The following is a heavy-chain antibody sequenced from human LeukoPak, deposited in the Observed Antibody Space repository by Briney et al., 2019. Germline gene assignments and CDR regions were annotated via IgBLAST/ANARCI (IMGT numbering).Heavy chain of an antibody. V-gene: IGHV4-34*01. CDR2: INHSGST. Sequence: SETLSLTCAVYGGSFSGYYWSWIRQPPGKGLEWIGEINHSGSTNYNPSLKSRVTISVDTSKNQFSLKLSSVTAADTAVYYCARAQLRYFDWLSRDAFDIWGQGTMVTVSS. CDR1: GGSFSGYY. CDR3: ARAQLRYFDWLSRDAFDI. J-gene: IGHJ3*02. D-gene: IGHD3-9*01.